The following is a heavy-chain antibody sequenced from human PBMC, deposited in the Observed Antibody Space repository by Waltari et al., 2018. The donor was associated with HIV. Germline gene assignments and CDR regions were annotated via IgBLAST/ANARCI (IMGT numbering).Heavy chain of an antibody. CDR3: ARVGTGWDGSFHYYGMDV. Sequence: QVQLHQWGAGLLKPSETLSLTCAVYGGSFSGYYWSWVRQPPGKGLEWIEEINHSGTTNYNPALKGRVTISVDTSKNQFSRKVNSVTAADTALYFCARVGTGWDGSFHYYGMDVWGQGTAVAVSS. CDR2: INHSGTT. D-gene: IGHD6-19*01. V-gene: IGHV4-34*01. J-gene: IGHJ6*02. CDR1: GGSFSGYY.